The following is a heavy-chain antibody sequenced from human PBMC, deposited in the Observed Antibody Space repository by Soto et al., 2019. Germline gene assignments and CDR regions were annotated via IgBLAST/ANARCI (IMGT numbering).Heavy chain of an antibody. CDR1: GYTFTSYD. V-gene: IGHV1-8*01. D-gene: IGHD5-18*01. Sequence: QVQLVQSGAEVKKPGASVKVSCKASGYTFTSYDINWVRQATGQGLEWMGWMNPNSGNTGYAQKFQGRVTMTRNTSISTAYMELSSLRSEDTAVYYCARGEVGGAMVSSYYYGMDVWGQGTTVTVSS. J-gene: IGHJ6*02. CDR2: MNPNSGNT. CDR3: ARGEVGGAMVSSYYYGMDV.